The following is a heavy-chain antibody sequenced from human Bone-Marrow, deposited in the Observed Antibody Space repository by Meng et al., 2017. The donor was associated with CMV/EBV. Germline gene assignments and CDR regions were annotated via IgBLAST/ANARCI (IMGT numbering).Heavy chain of an antibody. CDR3: AREAAADYYFDY. V-gene: IGHV3-30*02. D-gene: IGHD6-13*01. CDR2: IRYDGSNK. Sequence: GESLKISCAASGFTFSSYGMHWVRQAPGKGLEWVAFIRYDGSNKYYADSVKGRFTISRDNAKNSLYLQMNSLRAEDTAVYYCAREAAADYYFDYWGQGTLVTVSS. CDR1: GFTFSSYG. J-gene: IGHJ4*02.